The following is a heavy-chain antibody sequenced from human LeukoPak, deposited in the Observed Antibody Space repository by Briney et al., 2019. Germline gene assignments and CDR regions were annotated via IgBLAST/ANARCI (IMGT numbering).Heavy chain of an antibody. J-gene: IGHJ3*02. V-gene: IGHV4-59*08. CDR3: ARHDLSYDFWSGYYKADAFDI. Sequence: SETLSVTCTVSGGSISSYYWSWIRQPPGKGLEWIGYIYYSGSTNYNPSLKSRVTISVDTSKNQFSLKLSSVTAADTAVYYCARHDLSYDFWSGYYKADAFDIWGQGTMVTVSS. CDR1: GGSISSYY. D-gene: IGHD3-3*01. CDR2: IYYSGST.